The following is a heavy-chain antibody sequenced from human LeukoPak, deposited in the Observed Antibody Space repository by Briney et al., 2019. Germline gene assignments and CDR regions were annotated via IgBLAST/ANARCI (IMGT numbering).Heavy chain of an antibody. CDR3: ARDSDSSSWNDRRYYYYMDV. D-gene: IGHD6-13*01. CDR1: GFTFSDYY. J-gene: IGHJ6*03. Sequence: GGSLRLSCAASGFTFSDYYMGWIRQAPGKGLEGVSYINSSGSTIYYAASVKGRFTISRDNAKNSLYLQMNSLRAEDTAVYYCARDSDSSSWNDRRYYYYMDVWGKGTTVTVSS. V-gene: IGHV3-11*01. CDR2: INSSGSTI.